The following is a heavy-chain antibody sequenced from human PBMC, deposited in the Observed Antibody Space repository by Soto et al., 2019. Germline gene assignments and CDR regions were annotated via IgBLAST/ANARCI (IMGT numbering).Heavy chain of an antibody. Sequence: QVQLQESGPGLVKPSQTLSLTCTVSGGSVSSGDYYWSWIRQPPGKGLEWIGYIYNSGSTYYNPSLKRRVTIAADTSRNQFSLKPTSVTAADAAVYYCARRADYYASSGYLFDYWGQGTLVTVSS. CDR2: IYNSGST. CDR1: GGSVSSGDYY. D-gene: IGHD3-22*01. J-gene: IGHJ4*02. CDR3: ARRADYYASSGYLFDY. V-gene: IGHV4-30-4*01.